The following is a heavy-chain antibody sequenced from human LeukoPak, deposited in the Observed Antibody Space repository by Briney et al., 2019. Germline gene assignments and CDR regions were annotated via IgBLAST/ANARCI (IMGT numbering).Heavy chain of an antibody. CDR2: MNPNSGNT. J-gene: IGHJ4*02. CDR1: GYTFTSYD. D-gene: IGHD3-3*01. Sequence: EASVKVSCKASGYTFTSYDINWVRQATGQGLEWMGWMNPNSGNTGYVQKFQGRVTMTRNTSISTAYMELSNLRSEDTAVYYCARGPNYDFWSGYYTLYYWGQGTLVTVSS. CDR3: ARGPNYDFWSGYYTLYY. V-gene: IGHV1-8*01.